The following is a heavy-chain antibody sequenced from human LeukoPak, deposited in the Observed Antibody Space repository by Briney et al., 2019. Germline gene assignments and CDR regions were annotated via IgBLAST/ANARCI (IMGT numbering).Heavy chain of an antibody. CDR3: ASLYSNYNNNWFDP. CDR2: IYYSGST. D-gene: IGHD4-11*01. CDR1: GGSISSSSYY. V-gene: IGHV4-61*05. J-gene: IGHJ5*02. Sequence: PSETLSLTCTVSGGSISSSSYYWGWIRQPPGKGLEWIGYIYYSGSTNYNPSLKSRVTISVDTSKNQFSLKLSSVTAADTAVYYCASLYSNYNNNWFDPWGQGTLVTVSS.